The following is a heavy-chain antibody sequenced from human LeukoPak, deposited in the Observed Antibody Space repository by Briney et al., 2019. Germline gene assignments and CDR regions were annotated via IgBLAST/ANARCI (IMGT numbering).Heavy chain of an antibody. CDR2: INQDGSEK. V-gene: IGHV3-7*01. CDR1: GFTFSSYW. CDR3: ARGAVVPAAHDAFDI. D-gene: IGHD2-2*01. J-gene: IGHJ3*02. Sequence: GGSLRLSCAASGFTFSSYWMSWVRQAPGKGLEWVANINQDGSEKYYVDSVKGRFTISRDNAKNSLYLQMNSLRAEDTAVYYCARGAVVPAAHDAFDIWGQGTMVTVSS.